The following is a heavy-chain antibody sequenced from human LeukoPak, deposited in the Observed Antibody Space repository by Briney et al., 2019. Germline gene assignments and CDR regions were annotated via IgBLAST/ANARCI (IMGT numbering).Heavy chain of an antibody. V-gene: IGHV3-30*02. D-gene: IGHD3-10*01. CDR3: AKGSLWYYYGSGSQLDY. Sequence: GGSLRLSCAASEFTFSRYGMHWVRQAPGKGLEWVAFIRYDGSNKYYADSVKGRFTISRDNSKNTLYLQMNSLRAEDTAVYYCAKGSLWYYYGSGSQLDYWGQGTLVTVSS. J-gene: IGHJ4*02. CDR2: IRYDGSNK. CDR1: EFTFSRYG.